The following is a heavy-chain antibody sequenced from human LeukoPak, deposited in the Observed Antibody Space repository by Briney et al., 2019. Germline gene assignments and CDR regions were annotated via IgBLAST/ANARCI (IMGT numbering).Heavy chain of an antibody. CDR3: ARATVTTGFGYYYYMDV. V-gene: IGHV1-69*06. J-gene: IGHJ6*03. CDR2: TIPIFGTA. D-gene: IGHD4-17*01. CDR1: GGTFSSYA. Sequence: SVKVSCKASGGTFSSYAISWVRQAPGQGLEWMGGTIPIFGTANYAQKFQGRVTITADKSTSTAYMELSSLRSEDTAVYYCARATVTTGFGYYYYMDVWGKGTTVTVSS.